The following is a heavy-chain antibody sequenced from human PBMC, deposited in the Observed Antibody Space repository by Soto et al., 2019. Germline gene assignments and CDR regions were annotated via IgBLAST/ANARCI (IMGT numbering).Heavy chain of an antibody. CDR1: AFTFSTDW. V-gene: IGHV3-74*01. Sequence: GGSLRLSCAPSAFTFSTDWMHWVRQAGGKRLVCGSRLDNDGTNTRYADSVKGRFTVSRHNGKNTVYLQMDSLRAEDTAVYYCARDGGTYFDYWGQGPLVTVSS. CDR3: ARDGGTYFDY. D-gene: IGHD3-16*01. J-gene: IGHJ4*02. CDR2: LDNDGTNT.